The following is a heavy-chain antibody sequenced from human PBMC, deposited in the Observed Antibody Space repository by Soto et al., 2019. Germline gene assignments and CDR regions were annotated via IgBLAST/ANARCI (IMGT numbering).Heavy chain of an antibody. J-gene: IGHJ4*02. Sequence: SETLSLTCAVYGGSFSGYYWTWIRQPPGTGLEWIGEINHSGSTNYNPSLKSRVTISVDTSKNQFSLKLNSMTAADTAVYYCARHNYGSGSTYFDYWGQGTLVTGLL. CDR2: INHSGST. CDR1: GGSFSGYY. V-gene: IGHV4-34*01. D-gene: IGHD3-10*01. CDR3: ARHNYGSGSTYFDY.